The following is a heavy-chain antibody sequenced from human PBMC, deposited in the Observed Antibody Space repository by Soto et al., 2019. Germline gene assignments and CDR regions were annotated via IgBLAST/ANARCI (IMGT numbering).Heavy chain of an antibody. CDR1: GFTFSSYA. CDR2: ISYDGSNK. Sequence: GGSLRLSCAASGFTFSSYAMHWVRQAPGKGLEWVAVISYDGSNKYYADSVKGRFTISRDDAENSLYLQMNSLRDEETAVYYCARVGVDYDFWSGFPTHYGMDVWGQGTTVTVSS. J-gene: IGHJ6*02. CDR3: ARVGVDYDFWSGFPTHYGMDV. V-gene: IGHV3-30-3*01. D-gene: IGHD3-3*01.